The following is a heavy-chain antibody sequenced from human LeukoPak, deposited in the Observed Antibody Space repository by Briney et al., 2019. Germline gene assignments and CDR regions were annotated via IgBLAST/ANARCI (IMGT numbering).Heavy chain of an antibody. CDR3: ARDHDYGDYSYGMDV. Sequence: PSQTLSLTCTVSGGSLSSGGYYWSWLRQHPGKGLEWIGYIYYSGSTYYNPSLKSRVTISVDTSKNQFSLKLSSVTAADTAVYYCARDHDYGDYSYGMDVWGQGTTVTVSS. CDR2: IYYSGST. V-gene: IGHV4-31*03. J-gene: IGHJ6*02. CDR1: GGSLSSGGYY. D-gene: IGHD4-17*01.